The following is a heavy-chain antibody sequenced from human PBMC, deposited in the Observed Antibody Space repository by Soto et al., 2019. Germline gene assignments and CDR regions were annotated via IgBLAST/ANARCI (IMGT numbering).Heavy chain of an antibody. CDR2: IYYTGST. J-gene: IGHJ4*02. V-gene: IGHV4-31*03. CDR1: GGSISSGGHH. D-gene: IGHD6-13*01. Sequence: SETLSLTCNVSGGSISSGGHHWGWIRQLPGKGLEWIGYIYYTGSTYYNPSLKSRVTISVDMSKNQFSLSLRSVTAADTAVYYCARDRIAAAGHFDSWGPGTLVTVSS. CDR3: ARDRIAAAGHFDS.